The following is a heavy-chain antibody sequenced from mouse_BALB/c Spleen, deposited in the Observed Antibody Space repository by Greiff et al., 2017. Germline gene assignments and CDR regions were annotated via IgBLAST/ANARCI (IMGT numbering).Heavy chain of an antibody. CDR3: ARYGNYDAMDY. J-gene: IGHJ4*01. D-gene: IGHD2-10*02. V-gene: IGHV5-6*01. Sequence: EVQGVESGGDLVKPGGSLKLSCAVSGFTFSSYGMSWVRQTPDKRLEWVATISSGGSYTYYPDSVKGRFTISRDNAKNTLYLDMSSLMSEDTAMYYCARYGNYDAMDYWGQGTSVTVSS. CDR1: GFTFSSYG. CDR2: ISSGGSYT.